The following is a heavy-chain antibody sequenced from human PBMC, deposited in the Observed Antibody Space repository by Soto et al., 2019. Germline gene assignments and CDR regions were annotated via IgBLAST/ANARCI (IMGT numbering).Heavy chain of an antibody. V-gene: IGHV3-21*01. CDR2: ISSSSSYI. Sequence: NPGGSLRLSCAASGFTFSSYSMNWVRQAPGKGLEWVPSISSSSSYIYYADSVKGRFTISRDNAKNSLYLQMNSLRAEDTAVYYCARDYGITGTTWFDPWGQGTLVTVSS. D-gene: IGHD1-7*01. J-gene: IGHJ5*02. CDR1: GFTFSSYS. CDR3: ARDYGITGTTWFDP.